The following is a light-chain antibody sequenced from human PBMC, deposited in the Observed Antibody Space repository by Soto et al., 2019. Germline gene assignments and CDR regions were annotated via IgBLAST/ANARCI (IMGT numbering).Light chain of an antibody. V-gene: IGLV7-46*01. CDR2: DTS. Sequence: QAVVTQAPSLTVSPGGTVTLTCGSSTGAVTSGHYPYWFQQKPGQAPRTLIYDTSNKHSWTPARFSGSLLGGKAALTLSGAQPEDEAEYYFLLSYGGSREVFGTGTKLTVL. J-gene: IGLJ1*01. CDR1: TGAVTSGHY. CDR3: LLSYGGSREV.